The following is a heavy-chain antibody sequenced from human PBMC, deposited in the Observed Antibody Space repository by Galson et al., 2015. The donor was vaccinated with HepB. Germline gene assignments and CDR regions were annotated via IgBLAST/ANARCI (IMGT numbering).Heavy chain of an antibody. J-gene: IGHJ3*02. Sequence: LRLSCAVSNFTFSKYAINWVRQAPGKGLEWVSIISSNGRTTFSADSVKGRFTLSRDTSKNTVYLQMNSLRDEDTALYYCAKELRYCTGGSCRTEPFDIWGQGTLDTVSS. CDR1: NFTFSKYA. D-gene: IGHD2-15*01. CDR2: ISSNGRTT. CDR3: AKELRYCTGGSCRTEPFDI. V-gene: IGHV3-23*01.